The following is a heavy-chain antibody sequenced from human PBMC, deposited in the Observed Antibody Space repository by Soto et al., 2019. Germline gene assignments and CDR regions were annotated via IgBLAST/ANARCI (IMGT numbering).Heavy chain of an antibody. Sequence: ASVKVSCKASGYTFTSYGISWVRQAPGQGLEWMGWISAYNGNTNYAQKLQGRVTMTTDTSTSTAYMELRSLRSDDTAVYYCARLEVYVEHYYYYYGMDVWGQGTTVTVSS. CDR2: ISAYNGNT. CDR1: GYTFTSYG. CDR3: ARLEVYVEHYYYYYGMDV. D-gene: IGHD2-8*01. V-gene: IGHV1-18*04. J-gene: IGHJ6*02.